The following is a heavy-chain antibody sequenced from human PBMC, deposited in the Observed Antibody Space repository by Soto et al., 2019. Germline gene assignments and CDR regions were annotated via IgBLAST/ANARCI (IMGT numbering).Heavy chain of an antibody. V-gene: IGHV2-5*02. CDR3: AHRRVVVTTSGGFDF. Sequence: QITLRESGPPLVKPTQTLTLTCTFSGFSLSTSGVGVGWIRQPPGKALEWLALIYWDGDKRYSPSLKSRLAITKDTSNNQVVLTLTNMGPVDTATYYCAHRRVVVTTSGGFDFWGQGTLVTVSS. CDR2: IYWDGDK. J-gene: IGHJ4*02. CDR1: GFSLSTSGVG. D-gene: IGHD2-15*01.